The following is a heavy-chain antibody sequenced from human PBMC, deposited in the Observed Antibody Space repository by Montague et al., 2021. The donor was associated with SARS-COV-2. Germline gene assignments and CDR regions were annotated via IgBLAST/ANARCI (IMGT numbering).Heavy chain of an antibody. J-gene: IGHJ4*02. CDR1: GGSFSGYY. D-gene: IGHD6-19*01. V-gene: IGHV4-34*01. CDR3: ARGSRQWLVRPPHYYYFDY. CDR2: INHSGST. Sequence: SETLSLTCAVYGGSFSGYYWSWIRQPPGKGLEWIGEINHSGSTNXXPSLKSRVTISVDTSKNQFSLELSSVTAADTAVYYCARGSRQWLVRPPHYYYFDYWGQGTLVTVSS.